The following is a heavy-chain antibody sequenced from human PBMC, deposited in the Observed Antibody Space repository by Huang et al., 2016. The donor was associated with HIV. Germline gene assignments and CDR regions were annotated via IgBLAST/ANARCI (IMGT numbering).Heavy chain of an antibody. D-gene: IGHD1-7*01. Sequence: QVQVVESGGGLVKPGGSLRLSCSASGFTFSVYYRNWIRQAPGKGLEWGSYIGSSGSLRYYADSVKGRFTISRDNAKNSLYLQMNSLRAEDTAVYYCARDSNWNFRYFDYWGQGTLVTVSS. J-gene: IGHJ4*02. CDR2: IGSSGSLR. V-gene: IGHV3-11*01. CDR3: ARDSNWNFRYFDY. CDR1: GFTFSVYY.